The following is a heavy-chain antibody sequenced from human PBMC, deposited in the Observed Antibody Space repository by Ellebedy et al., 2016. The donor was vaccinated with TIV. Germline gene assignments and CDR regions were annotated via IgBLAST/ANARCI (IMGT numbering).Heavy chain of an antibody. CDR1: GGSVSSGSYY. V-gene: IGHV4-61*01. CDR3: ARVAARNYGMDV. D-gene: IGHD6-13*01. CDR2: IYYSGST. J-gene: IGHJ6*02. Sequence: GSLRLSCAVSGGSVSSGSYYWNWIRQLPGKGLEWIGYIYYSGSTNYNPSLKSRVTISVDTSKNQFSLKLSSVTAADTAVYYCARVAARNYGMDVWGQGTTVTVSS.